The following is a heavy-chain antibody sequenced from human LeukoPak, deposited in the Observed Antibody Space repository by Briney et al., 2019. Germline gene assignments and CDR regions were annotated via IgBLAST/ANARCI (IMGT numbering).Heavy chain of an antibody. CDR1: GGSISSSNW. J-gene: IGHJ3*02. D-gene: IGHD6-19*01. V-gene: IGHV4-4*02. CDR2: IYHSGST. CDR3: ASRIYSSGWYSDAFDI. Sequence: PSETLSLTCAVSGGSISSSNWWSWVRQPPGKGLEWIGEIYHSGSTNYNPSLKSRVTISVDKSKNQFSLKLSSVTAADTAVYYCASRIYSSGWYSDAFDIWGQGTMVTVSS.